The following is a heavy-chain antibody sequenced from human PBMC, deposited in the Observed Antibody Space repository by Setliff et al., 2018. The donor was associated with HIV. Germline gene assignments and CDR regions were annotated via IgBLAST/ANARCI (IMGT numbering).Heavy chain of an antibody. CDR3: ARDAGRSWEVGCWYFDL. CDR1: GGSISSRSYY. J-gene: IGHJ2*01. CDR2: IFYSGST. V-gene: IGHV4-39*07. Sequence: PSETLSLTCTVSGGSISSRSYYWGWIRQPPGKGLEWIGSIFYSGSTYYNPSLKGRVTISVDTSKNQFSLKLNSVTAADTAVYYCARDAGRSWEVGCWYFDLWGRGSLVTVSS. D-gene: IGHD6-13*01.